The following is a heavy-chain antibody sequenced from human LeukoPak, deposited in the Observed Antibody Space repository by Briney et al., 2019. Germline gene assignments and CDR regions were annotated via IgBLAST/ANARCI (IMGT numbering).Heavy chain of an antibody. D-gene: IGHD5-18*01. V-gene: IGHV3-11*06. J-gene: IGHJ4*02. CDR2: ISSSSSYT. Sequence: GGSLRLSCAASGFTFSDYYMSWIRQAPGKGLEWVSYISSSSSYTNYADSVKGRFTISRDNAKNSLYLQMNSLRAEDTAVYYCARGTYTAMEKSYFDYWGQGTLVTVSS. CDR3: ARGTYTAMEKSYFDY. CDR1: GFTFSDYY.